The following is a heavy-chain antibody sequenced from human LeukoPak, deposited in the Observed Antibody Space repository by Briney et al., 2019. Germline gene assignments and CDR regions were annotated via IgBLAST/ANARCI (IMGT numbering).Heavy chain of an antibody. J-gene: IGHJ4*02. V-gene: IGHV1-18*01. CDR3: AREGDEGAYGDYTPVS. D-gene: IGHD4-17*01. CDR1: GYTFTSYG. Sequence: ASVKVSCKASGYTFTSYGISWVRQAPGQGLEWMGWISAYNGNTNYAQKLQGRVTMTTDTSTSTAYMELRSLRSDDTAVYYCAREGDEGAYGDYTPVSWGQGTLVTVSS. CDR2: ISAYNGNT.